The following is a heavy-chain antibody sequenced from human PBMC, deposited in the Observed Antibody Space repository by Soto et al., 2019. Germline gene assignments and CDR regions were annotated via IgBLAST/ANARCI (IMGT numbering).Heavy chain of an antibody. D-gene: IGHD6-13*01. CDR3: ARTSRSIRIAAAGSNWFDP. CDR2: MNPNSGNT. CDR1: GYTFTSYD. Sequence: ASVKVSCMASGYTFTSYDINCVRQATGQGLEWMGWMNPNSGNTGYAQKFQGRVTMTRNTSISTAYMELSSLRSEDTAVYYCARTSRSIRIAAAGSNWFDPWGQGTLVTVSS. V-gene: IGHV1-8*01. J-gene: IGHJ5*02.